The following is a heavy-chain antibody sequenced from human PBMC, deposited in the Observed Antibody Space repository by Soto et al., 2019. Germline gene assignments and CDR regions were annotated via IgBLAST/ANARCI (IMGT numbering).Heavy chain of an antibody. V-gene: IGHV4-39*01. Sequence: QLQLQESGPGLVKPSETLSLTCSVSGGSISSSTYYWGWTRQSPGKGLEWIGRVYKSGGTYYNPSLKSRVSMSVDTPNTQFSLKINSVTAADTALYYCARHPDAGYYFDYWGQGILVTVSS. CDR2: VYKSGGT. J-gene: IGHJ4*02. CDR3: ARHPDAGYYFDY. CDR1: GGSISSSTYY.